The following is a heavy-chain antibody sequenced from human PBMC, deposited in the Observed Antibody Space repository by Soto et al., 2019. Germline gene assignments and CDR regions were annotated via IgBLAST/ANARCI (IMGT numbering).Heavy chain of an antibody. CDR3: ARYYCSSTSCYRTTNTFDY. CDR2: IYYSGST. Sequence: PSETLSLTCTVSGGSISSGDYYWSWIRQPPGKGLEWIGYIYYSGSTYYNPSLKSRVTISVDTSKNQFSLKLSSVTAADTAVYYCARYYCSSTSCYRTTNTFDYWGQGTLVTVSS. V-gene: IGHV4-30-4*01. J-gene: IGHJ4*02. CDR1: GGSISSGDYY. D-gene: IGHD2-2*01.